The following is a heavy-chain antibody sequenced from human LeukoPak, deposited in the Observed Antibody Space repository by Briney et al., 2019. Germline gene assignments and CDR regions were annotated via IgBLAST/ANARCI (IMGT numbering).Heavy chain of an antibody. V-gene: IGHV4-38-2*02. CDR1: GYSISSGYY. J-gene: IGHJ3*02. CDR3: ARDNGGIDI. D-gene: IGHD2-8*01. CDR2: IFHSGST. Sequence: SETLSLTCAVSGYSISSGYYWGWIRQPPGKGLEWIGTIFHSGSTYYNPSLKSRVTISVDTSKNQFSLKLSSVTAADTAVYYCARDNGGIDIWGQGTIVPVSS.